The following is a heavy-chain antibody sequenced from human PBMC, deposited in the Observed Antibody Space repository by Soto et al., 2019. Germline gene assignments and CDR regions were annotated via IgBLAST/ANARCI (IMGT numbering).Heavy chain of an antibody. CDR2: IIPIFGTA. CDR1: GGTFSSYA. V-gene: IGHV1-69*13. D-gene: IGHD3-22*01. J-gene: IGHJ4*02. CDR3: ALDDSSGYYFHY. Sequence: VKVSCKASGGTFSSYAISWVRQAPGQGLEWMGGIIPIFGTANYAQKFQGRVTITADESTSTAYMELSSLRSEDTAVYYCALDDSSGYYFHYWGQGTLVTVSS.